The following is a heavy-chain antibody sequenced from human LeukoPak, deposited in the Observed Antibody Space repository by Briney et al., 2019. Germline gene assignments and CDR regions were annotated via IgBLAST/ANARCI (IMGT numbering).Heavy chain of an antibody. CDR1: GYSFTNYG. CDR3: ARDSMVVVTIHDAFEI. CDR2: ISAHNGKT. V-gene: IGHV1-18*04. J-gene: IGHJ3*02. Sequence: ASVKVSRKASGYSFTNYGVSWVRQAPGQGLEWLGWISAHNGKTDFSPRFHGRLILTTDTSTSTSYMELSSLRPDDTAVYFCARDSMVVVTIHDAFEIWGQGTRVTVSS. D-gene: IGHD3-22*01.